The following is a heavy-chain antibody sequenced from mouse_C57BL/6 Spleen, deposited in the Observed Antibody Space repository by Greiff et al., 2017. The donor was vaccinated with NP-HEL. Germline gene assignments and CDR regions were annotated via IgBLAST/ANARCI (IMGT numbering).Heavy chain of an antibody. D-gene: IGHD1-1*01. Sequence: VQLQQSGAELVKPGASVKMSCKASGYTFTSYWITWVKQRPGQGLEWIGDIYPGSGSTNYNEKFKSKATLTVDTSSSTAYMQLSSLTSEDSAVYYCARFITTVEGFDYWGQGTTLTVSS. CDR3: ARFITTVEGFDY. J-gene: IGHJ2*01. V-gene: IGHV1-55*01. CDR2: IYPGSGST. CDR1: GYTFTSYW.